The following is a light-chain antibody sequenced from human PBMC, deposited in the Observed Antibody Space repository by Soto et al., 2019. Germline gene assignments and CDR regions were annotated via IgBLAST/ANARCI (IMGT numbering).Light chain of an antibody. Sequence: QSVLTRPRSVSGSPGQSVAISCTGTSSDVGGYNYVSWYQQHPGKAPKVMIFDVNKRPSGVPDRFSGSKSGNTASLTISGLQAEDEADYYCCSYAGRYTYVFGTGTKVTVL. V-gene: IGLV2-11*01. CDR1: SSDVGGYNY. J-gene: IGLJ1*01. CDR2: DVN. CDR3: CSYAGRYTYV.